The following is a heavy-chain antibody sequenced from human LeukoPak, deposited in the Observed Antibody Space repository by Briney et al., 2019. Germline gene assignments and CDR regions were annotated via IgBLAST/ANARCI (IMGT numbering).Heavy chain of an antibody. J-gene: IGHJ4*02. V-gene: IGHV4-59*01. Sequence: SETLSLTCTVSGGSISSYYWSWIRQPPGKGLEWIGYIYYSGSTNYNPSPKSRVTISVDTSKNQFSLKLSSVTAADTAVYYCARVRYSSGWYEDYWGQGTLVTVSS. CDR1: GGSISSYY. CDR3: ARVRYSSGWYEDY. D-gene: IGHD6-19*01. CDR2: IYYSGST.